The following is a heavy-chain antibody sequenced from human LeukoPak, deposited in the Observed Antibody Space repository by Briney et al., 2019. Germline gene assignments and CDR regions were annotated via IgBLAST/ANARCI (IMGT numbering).Heavy chain of an antibody. D-gene: IGHD5-24*01. CDR3: ARKEATDYYYYYYGMDV. Sequence: GGSLRLSCAASGFTFSSYWMHWVRQAPGKGLVWVSRINSDGSSTSYADSVKGRFTISRDNAKNTLYLQMNSLRAEDTAVYYCARKEATDYYYYYYGMDVWGQGTTVTVSS. V-gene: IGHV3-74*01. J-gene: IGHJ6*02. CDR1: GFTFSSYW. CDR2: INSDGSST.